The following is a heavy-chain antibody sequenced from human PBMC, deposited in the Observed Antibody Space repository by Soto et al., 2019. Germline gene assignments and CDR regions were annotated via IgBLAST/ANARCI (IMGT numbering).Heavy chain of an antibody. CDR3: AREGVTGYYYYMDV. V-gene: IGHV1-2*04. J-gene: IGHJ6*03. CDR2: INPNSGGT. Sequence: ASVKVSCKASGYTFTSYGISWVRQAPGQGLEWMGWINPNSGGTNYAQKFQGWVTMTRDTSISTAYMELSRLRSDDTAVYYCAREGVTGYYYYMDVWGKGTTVTVSS. CDR1: GYTFTSYG. D-gene: IGHD4-4*01.